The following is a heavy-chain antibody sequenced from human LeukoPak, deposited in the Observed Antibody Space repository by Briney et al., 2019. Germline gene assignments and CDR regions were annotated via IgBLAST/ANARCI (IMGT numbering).Heavy chain of an antibody. D-gene: IGHD5-12*01. CDR1: GFTFSSYW. V-gene: IGHV3-23*01. CDR3: AKSGGYLSYFDY. Sequence: GGSLRLSCAASGFTFSSYWMSWVRQAPGKGLEYVSAISGSGGSTYYADSVKGRFTISRDNSKNTLYLQMNSLRAEDTAVYYCAKSGGYLSYFDYWGQGTLVTVSS. CDR2: ISGSGGST. J-gene: IGHJ4*02.